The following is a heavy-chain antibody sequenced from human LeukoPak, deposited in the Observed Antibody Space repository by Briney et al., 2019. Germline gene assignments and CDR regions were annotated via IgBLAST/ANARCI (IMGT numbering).Heavy chain of an antibody. CDR2: INHSGST. V-gene: IGHV4-34*01. J-gene: IGHJ4*02. CDR1: GGSISSYY. Sequence: SETLSLTCTVSGGSISSYYWSWIRQPPGKGLEWIGEINHSGSTNYNPSLKSRVSISVDSSKNQFSLKVSSVTAADTAVYYCARGSDTAAGLYWGQGTLVTVSS. CDR3: ARGSDTAAGLY. D-gene: IGHD6-13*01.